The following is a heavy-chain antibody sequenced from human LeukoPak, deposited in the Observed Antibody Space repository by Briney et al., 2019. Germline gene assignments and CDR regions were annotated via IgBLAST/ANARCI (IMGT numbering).Heavy chain of an antibody. Sequence: SETLSLTCTVSGGSISSYYWSWIRQPPGKGLEWIGYIYYSGSTNYNPSLKSRVTISVDTSKNQFSLKLSSVTAADTAVYYCARGGSSSVVYFDYWGQGTLVTVSS. CDR1: GGSISSYY. D-gene: IGHD6-6*01. CDR3: ARGGSSSVVYFDY. J-gene: IGHJ4*02. CDR2: IYYSGST. V-gene: IGHV4-59*12.